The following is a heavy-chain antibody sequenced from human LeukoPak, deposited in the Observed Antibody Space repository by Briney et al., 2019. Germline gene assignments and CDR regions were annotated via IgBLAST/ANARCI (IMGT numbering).Heavy chain of an antibody. D-gene: IGHD6-13*01. V-gene: IGHV4-39*07. J-gene: IGHJ6*03. Sequence: SETLSLTCTVSGGPISSSSYYWGWIRQPPGKGLEWIGSIYYSGSTYYNPSLKSRVTISVDTSKNQFSLKLSSVTAADTAVYYCARGAAANYMDVWGKGTTVTVSS. CDR2: IYYSGST. CDR1: GGPISSSSYY. CDR3: ARGAAANYMDV.